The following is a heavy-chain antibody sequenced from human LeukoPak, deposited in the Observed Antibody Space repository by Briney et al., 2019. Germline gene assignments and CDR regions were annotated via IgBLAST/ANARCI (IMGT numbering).Heavy chain of an antibody. D-gene: IGHD3-3*01. CDR2: ISSSNYYI. CDR1: GFTFNSYT. J-gene: IGHJ4*02. V-gene: IGHV3-21*06. Sequence: GGSLRLSCAASGFTFNSYTLNWVRQAPGKGLEWVSSISSSNYYIYYADSVKGRFTISRDNAKNSLFLQMNSLRAEDTAVYYCARGAIWSGHYGFDRWGQGTLVTVSS. CDR3: ARGAIWSGHYGFDR.